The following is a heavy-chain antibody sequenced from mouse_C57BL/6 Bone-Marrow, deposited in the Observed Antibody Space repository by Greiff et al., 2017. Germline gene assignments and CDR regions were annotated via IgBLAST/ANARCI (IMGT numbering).Heavy chain of an antibody. J-gene: IGHJ3*01. V-gene: IGHV1-74*01. D-gene: IGHD2-3*01. Sequence: QVQLQQPGAELVKPGASVKVSCKASGYTFTSYWMHWVKQRPGQGLEWIGRIHPSDSDTNYNQKFKGKATLTVDKSSSTPYMQLSSLTSEDSAVYSCAIPYDGYDGAWFGYWGQGTLVTVSA. CDR3: AIPYDGYDGAWFGY. CDR2: IHPSDSDT. CDR1: GYTFTSYW.